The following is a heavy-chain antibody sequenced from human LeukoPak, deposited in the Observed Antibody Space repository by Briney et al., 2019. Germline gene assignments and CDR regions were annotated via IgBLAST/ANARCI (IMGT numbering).Heavy chain of an antibody. CDR1: GFTFSSYS. CDR2: ISSSSSYI. Sequence: PGGSLRLSCAASGFTFSSYSMNWVRQAPGKGLEWVSSISSSSSYIYYADSVKGRLTISRDNAKNSLYLQMNSLRAEDTAVYYCARDNYYDSSGDYYYYYGMDVWGQGTTVTVSS. CDR3: ARDNYYDSSGDYYYYYGMDV. V-gene: IGHV3-21*01. J-gene: IGHJ6*02. D-gene: IGHD3-22*01.